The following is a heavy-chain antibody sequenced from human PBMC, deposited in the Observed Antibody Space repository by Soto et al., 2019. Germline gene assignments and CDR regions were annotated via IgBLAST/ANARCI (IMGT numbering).Heavy chain of an antibody. CDR3: ARGRHYYDSSGYRYYYGTDV. CDR1: GYSFTSYW. J-gene: IGHJ6*02. CDR2: IYPGDSDT. D-gene: IGHD3-22*01. V-gene: IGHV5-51*01. Sequence: GESLKISCKGSGYSFTSYWLACVRQMPWKGLECMGIIYPGDSDTRYSPSFQGQVTISADKSISTADLQWSSLKASDTAMYYCARGRHYYDSSGYRYYYGTDVWGQGTTVNVSS.